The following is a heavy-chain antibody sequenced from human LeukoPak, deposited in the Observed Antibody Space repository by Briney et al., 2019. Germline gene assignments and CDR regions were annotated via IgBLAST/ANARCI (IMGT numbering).Heavy chain of an antibody. V-gene: IGHV4-4*02. D-gene: IGHD3-22*01. J-gene: IGHJ3*02. Sequence: PSETLSLTCAVSGGSISSSNWWSWVRQPPGKGLEWIGEIYHSGSTNYNPSLKSRVTISVDKSKNQFSLKLSSVTAADTAVYYCASPSGLIAYAFDIWGQGTMVTVSS. CDR1: GGSISSSNW. CDR2: IYHSGST. CDR3: ASPSGLIAYAFDI.